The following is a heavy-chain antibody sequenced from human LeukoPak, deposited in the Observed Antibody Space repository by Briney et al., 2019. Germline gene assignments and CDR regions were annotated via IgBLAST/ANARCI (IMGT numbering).Heavy chain of an antibody. J-gene: IGHJ4*02. CDR3: ARDLGYGEFDY. V-gene: IGHV4-34*01. CDR1: GGSSSGYY. CDR2: INHSGST. D-gene: IGHD4-17*01. Sequence: SETLSLTCAVYGGSSSGYYWSWIRQPPGKGLEWIGEINHSGSTNYNPSLKSRVTISVDTSKNQFSLKLSSVTAADTAVYYCARDLGYGEFDYWGQGTLVTVSS.